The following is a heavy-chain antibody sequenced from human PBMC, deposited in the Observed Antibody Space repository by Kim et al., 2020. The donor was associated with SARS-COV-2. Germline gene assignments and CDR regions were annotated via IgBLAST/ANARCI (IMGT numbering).Heavy chain of an antibody. CDR2: IYYSGST. CDR1: GGSVSSGSYY. V-gene: IGHV4-61*01. Sequence: SETLSLTCTVSGGSVSSGSYYWSWIRQPPGKGLEWIGYIYYSGSTNYNPSLKSRVTISVDTSKNQFSLKLSSVTAADTAVYYCARGLLRGSYGDWFDPWGQGTLVTVSS. D-gene: IGHD1-26*01. CDR3: ARGLLRGSYGDWFDP. J-gene: IGHJ5*02.